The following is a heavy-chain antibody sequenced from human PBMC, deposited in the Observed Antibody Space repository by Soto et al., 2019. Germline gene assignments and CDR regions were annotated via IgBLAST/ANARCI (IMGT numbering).Heavy chain of an antibody. V-gene: IGHV1-3*05. CDR2: INPGTGDT. D-gene: IGHD2-15*01. Sequence: QVQLVQSGAEERKPGASVKVSCKTSGYIFTSYAVHWVRQAPGQRLEWMGWINPGTGDTRYSQNLQGRVTITRDTAASTAYMELSSLTSADTAVYYCSKDAHCSGGTCYSAFDIWGLGTMVTVSP. CDR3: SKDAHCSGGTCYSAFDI. J-gene: IGHJ3*02. CDR1: GYIFTSYA.